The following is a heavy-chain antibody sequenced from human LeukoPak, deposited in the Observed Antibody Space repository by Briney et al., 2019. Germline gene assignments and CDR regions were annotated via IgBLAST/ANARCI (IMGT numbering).Heavy chain of an antibody. V-gene: IGHV3-21*05. CDR2: ITFSSNVK. J-gene: IGHJ4*02. Sequence: PGGSLRLSCTASGFSFSNYNMNWVRQAPGKGLDWISYITFSSNVKQYADSVKGRFTVSRDNAKNSLYLQMNSLRADDTAVYYCAREFEGSASGAGYWGRGTLVTVSS. CDR1: GFSFSNYN. D-gene: IGHD3-16*01. CDR3: AREFEGSASGAGY.